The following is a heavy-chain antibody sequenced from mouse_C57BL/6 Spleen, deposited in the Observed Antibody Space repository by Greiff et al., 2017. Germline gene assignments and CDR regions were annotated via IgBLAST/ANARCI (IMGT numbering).Heavy chain of an antibody. CDR1: GYTFTSYW. J-gene: IGHJ3*01. V-gene: IGHV1-52*01. CDR3: AREGAAQAAFAD. CDR2: IDPSDSET. D-gene: IGHD3-2*02. Sequence: QVQLQQPGAELVRPGSSVKLSCKASGYTFTSYWMHWVKQRPIQGLEWIGNIDPSDSETHYNQKFKDKATLTVDKSSSTAYMQLSSLTSEDSAVYYCAREGAAQAAFADWGQGTLVTVAA.